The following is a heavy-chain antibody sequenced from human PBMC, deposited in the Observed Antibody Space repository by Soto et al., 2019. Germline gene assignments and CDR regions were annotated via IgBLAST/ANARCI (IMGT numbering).Heavy chain of an antibody. D-gene: IGHD1-26*01. CDR3: AKGGAIVAAGTRVYLYNAMDV. CDR1: GYTFTGYY. CDR2: INPNSGDT. V-gene: IGHV1-2*02. J-gene: IGHJ6*02. Sequence: ASVKVSCKASGYTFTGYYVHWVRQAPGQGLEWMGWINPNSGDTYLAQRFQGRVTMNRDTSIGTAYLELRGLTSDDTAEYYCAKGGAIVAAGTRVYLYNAMDVWGQGTTVTVSS.